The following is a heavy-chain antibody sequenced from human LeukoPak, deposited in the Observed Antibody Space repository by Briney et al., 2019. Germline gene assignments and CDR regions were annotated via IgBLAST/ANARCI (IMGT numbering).Heavy chain of an antibody. Sequence: GGSLRLSCVASGFTISSYWMHWVRQAPGKGLVWVSRMNSDGSSTSYADSVKGRFTISRDNAKNTLYLQMNSLRAEDTAVYYCARDGYRYYDSSGYSDYWGQGTLVTVSS. J-gene: IGHJ4*02. CDR2: MNSDGSST. CDR3: ARDGYRYYDSSGYSDY. V-gene: IGHV3-74*01. CDR1: GFTISSYW. D-gene: IGHD3-22*01.